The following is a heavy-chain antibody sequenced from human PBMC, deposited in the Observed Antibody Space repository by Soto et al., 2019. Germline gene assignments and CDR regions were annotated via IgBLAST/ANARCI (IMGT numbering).Heavy chain of an antibody. D-gene: IGHD6-6*01. CDR2: INAGNGNT. CDR3: ARGIPSIAARPDGFDY. Sequence: GASVKVSCKASGYTFTTYAMHWVRQAPGQRLEWMGWINAGNGNTKYSQKFQGRVTITADESTSTAYMELSSLRSEDTAVYYCARGIPSIAARPDGFDYWGQGTLVTVSS. CDR1: GYTFTTYA. J-gene: IGHJ4*02. V-gene: IGHV1-3*01.